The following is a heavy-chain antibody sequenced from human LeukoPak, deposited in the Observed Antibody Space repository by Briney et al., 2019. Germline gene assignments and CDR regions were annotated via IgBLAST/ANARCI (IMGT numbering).Heavy chain of an antibody. CDR1: GGSISSGGYY. V-gene: IGHV4-31*03. CDR3: ARDLRRIAAAGPPDWYFDL. CDR2: IYYSGST. D-gene: IGHD6-13*01. J-gene: IGHJ2*01. Sequence: SETLSLTCTVSGGSISSGGYYWSWIRQHPGKGLEWIGYIYYSGSTYYNPSLKSRVTISVDTSKNQFSLKLSSVTAADTAVYYCARDLRRIAAAGPPDWYFDLWGRGTLVTVSS.